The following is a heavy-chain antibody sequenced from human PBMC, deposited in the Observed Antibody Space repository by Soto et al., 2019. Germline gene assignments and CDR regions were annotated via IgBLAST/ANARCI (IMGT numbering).Heavy chain of an antibody. D-gene: IGHD2-21*02. J-gene: IGHJ4*02. CDR3: ARMVVTPSIFDY. CDR2: INHSGST. Sequence: SETLSLTCAAYGGSFSGYYWSWIRQPPGKGLEWIGEINHSGSTNYNPSLKSRVTISVDTSKNQFSLKLSSVTAADTAVYYCARMVVTPSIFDYWGQGTLVTVSS. V-gene: IGHV4-34*01. CDR1: GGSFSGYY.